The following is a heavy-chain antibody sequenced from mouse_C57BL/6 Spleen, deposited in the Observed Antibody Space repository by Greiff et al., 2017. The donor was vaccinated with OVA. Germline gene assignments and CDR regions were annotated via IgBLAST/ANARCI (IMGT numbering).Heavy chain of an antibody. D-gene: IGHD2-1*01. V-gene: IGHV1-26*01. CDR2: INPNNGGT. CDR1: GYTFTDYY. J-gene: IGHJ4*01. Sequence: EVQLQQSGPELVKPGASVKISCKASGYTFTDYYMNWVKQSHGKSLEWIGDINPNNGGTSYNQKFKGKATLTVDKSSSTAYMELRSLTSEDSAVYYCARAPIYYGKHEGAMDYWGQGTSVTVSS. CDR3: ARAPIYYGKHEGAMDY.